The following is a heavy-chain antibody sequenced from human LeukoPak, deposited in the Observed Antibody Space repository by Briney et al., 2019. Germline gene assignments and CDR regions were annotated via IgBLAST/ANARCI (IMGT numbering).Heavy chain of an antibody. J-gene: IGHJ4*02. V-gene: IGHV1-18*01. Sequence: ASVKVSCKACGYTFATYGITWVRQAPGQRLEWMGWISANNGNTNYARKLQGRVTMTTDTSTSTAYMELRSLRSDDTDVYYCARVYGSGGYYCYYFDYWGQGTLVTVSS. D-gene: IGHD3-10*01. CDR3: ARVYGSGGYYCYYFDY. CDR2: ISANNGNT. CDR1: GYTFATYG.